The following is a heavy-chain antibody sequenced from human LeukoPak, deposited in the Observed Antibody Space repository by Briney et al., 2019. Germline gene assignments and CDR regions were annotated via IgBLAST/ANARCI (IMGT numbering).Heavy chain of an antibody. J-gene: IGHJ4*02. V-gene: IGHV3-74*01. Sequence: QTGGSLRLSCAASGFTFSSYWMHWVRQAPGKGLVWVSRINSDGSSTGYADSVKGRFIISRDNAKNTLYLQMNSLRAEDTAVYYCARGPRITLYYFDYWGQGTLVTVSS. D-gene: IGHD3-10*01. CDR1: GFTFSSYW. CDR2: INSDGSST. CDR3: ARGPRITLYYFDY.